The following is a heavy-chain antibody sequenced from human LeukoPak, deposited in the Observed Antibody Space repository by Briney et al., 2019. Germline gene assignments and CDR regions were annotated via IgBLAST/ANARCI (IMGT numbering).Heavy chain of an antibody. CDR1: GGSISSGDYY. CDR3: AGLVGRYSSGLYYYYFDY. Sequence: SETLSLTCTVSGGSISSGDYYWSWVRQPPGKGLEWIGEMYLSGATHSNPSVKSRVTISIDKSKNQFFLNLSSVTAADTAVYYCAGLVGRYSSGLYYYYFDYWGQGTLVTVSS. CDR2: MYLSGAT. J-gene: IGHJ4*02. V-gene: IGHV4-39*07. D-gene: IGHD3-22*01.